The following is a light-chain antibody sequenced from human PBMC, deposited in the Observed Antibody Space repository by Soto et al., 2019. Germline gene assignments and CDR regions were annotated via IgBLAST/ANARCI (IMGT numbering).Light chain of an antibody. J-gene: IGKJ1*01. CDR3: QQYNNWSWK. V-gene: IGKV3-15*01. Sequence: EIVMTQSPATLSVSPGERATLSCRASQSVSSNLAWYQQKPGQAPRLLIYGASTRATGIPARFSGSGSGTEFTLTISSLQSEDFAVYYCQQYNNWSWKFGQGTKVDIK. CDR2: GAS. CDR1: QSVSSN.